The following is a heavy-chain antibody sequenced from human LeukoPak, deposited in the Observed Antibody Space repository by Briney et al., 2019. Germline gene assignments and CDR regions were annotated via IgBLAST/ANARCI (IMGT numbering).Heavy chain of an antibody. CDR1: GITFSNYV. V-gene: IGHV3-23*01. D-gene: IGHD2-21*02. J-gene: IGHJ4*02. Sequence: PGGSLILSCAASGITFSNYVMSWVRQAPGKGLAWVSTVSGSGDSTYYADSVKGRFTISRDNSKNTLYLQMNSLRAEDTAVYYCAQGGGDYSFYYWGQGTLVTVSS. CDR3: AQGGGDYSFYY. CDR2: VSGSGDST.